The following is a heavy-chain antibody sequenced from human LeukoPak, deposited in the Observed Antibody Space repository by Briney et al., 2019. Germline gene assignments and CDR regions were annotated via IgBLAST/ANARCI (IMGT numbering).Heavy chain of an antibody. V-gene: IGHV4-59*08. CDR2: IYYSGGDM. D-gene: IGHD5-18*01. J-gene: IGHJ3*02. Sequence: SETLSLTCTVSGGSINNYYWSWIRQPPGKGLEWIGYIYYSGGDMNYNPSLKSRLTISVDTSKNQISLMLTSMAAADTAVYYCARQPAATAAFDIWAQGTMATVSS. CDR3: ARQPAATAAFDI. CDR1: GGSINNYY.